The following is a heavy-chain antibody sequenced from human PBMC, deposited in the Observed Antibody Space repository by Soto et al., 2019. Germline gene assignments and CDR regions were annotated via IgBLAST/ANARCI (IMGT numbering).Heavy chain of an antibody. CDR1: GGSISSGGYY. D-gene: IGHD1-7*01. V-gene: IGHV4-31*03. CDR3: ARGSGTTIGWLVH. Sequence: ASETLSLTCTVSGGSISSGGYYWSWIRQHPGKGLEWIGYIYYSGSTYYNPSLKSRATISVDTSKNQFSLKLSSVTAADTAVYYCARGSGTTIGWLVHWGQGTLVTVSS. CDR2: IYYSGST. J-gene: IGHJ5*02.